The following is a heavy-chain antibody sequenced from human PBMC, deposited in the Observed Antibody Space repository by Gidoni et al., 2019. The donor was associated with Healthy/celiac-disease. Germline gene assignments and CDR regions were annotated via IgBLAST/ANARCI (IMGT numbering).Heavy chain of an antibody. J-gene: IGHJ6*03. CDR1: GYSVTSYW. CDR3: ARPAVAVGSYDYYMDV. D-gene: IGHD6-19*01. V-gene: IGHV5-10-1*03. Sequence: EVQLVQSGDARKKPGASLRIYCTGSGYSVTSYWISWVRQMLGNGPEWMGRIDPSDSYANYSPSFQGHVTISTDMSISTAYLQWSSLKASDTAMYYCARPAVAVGSYDYYMDVWGKGTTVTVSS. CDR2: IDPSDSYA.